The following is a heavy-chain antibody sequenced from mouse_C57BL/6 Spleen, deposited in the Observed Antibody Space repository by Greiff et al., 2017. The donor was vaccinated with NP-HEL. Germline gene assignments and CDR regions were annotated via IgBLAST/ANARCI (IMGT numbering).Heavy chain of an antibody. V-gene: IGHV5-17*01. CDR2: ISSGSSTI. CDR3: AREGIYYYGSSYGYFDV. J-gene: IGHJ1*03. D-gene: IGHD1-1*01. Sequence: EVQGVESGGGLVKPGGSLKLSCAASGFTFSDYGMHWVRQAPEKGLEWVAYISSGSSTIYYADTVKGRFTISRDNAKNTLFLQMTSLRSEDTAMYYCAREGIYYYGSSYGYFDVWGTGTTVTVSS. CDR1: GFTFSDYG.